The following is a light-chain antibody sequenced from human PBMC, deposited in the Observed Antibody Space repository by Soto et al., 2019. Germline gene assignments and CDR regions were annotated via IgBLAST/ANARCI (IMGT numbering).Light chain of an antibody. CDR1: SSDVGGYNY. J-gene: IGLJ2*01. V-gene: IGLV2-8*01. CDR2: EVS. CDR3: SSFEDSNNLL. Sequence: QSALTQPPSASGSPGQSVTISCTGTSSDVGGYNYVSWYQQHPGKAPKLMIYEVSKRPSGVPDRFSGSKSGNTASLTVSGLQVEDEADYYCSSFEDSNNLLFGGGTKVTVL.